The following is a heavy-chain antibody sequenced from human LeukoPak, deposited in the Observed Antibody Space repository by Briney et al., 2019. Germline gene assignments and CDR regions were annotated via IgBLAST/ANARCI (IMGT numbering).Heavy chain of an antibody. CDR3: TSPRGNLDV. D-gene: IGHD4-23*01. J-gene: IGHJ6*04. CDR1: GFTFSGSA. CDR2: IRSKANSYAT. Sequence: PGGSLRLSCAASGFTFSGSAMHWVRQASGKGLEWVGRIRSKANSYATAYAASVKGRFTISRDDSKNTAHLQMNSLETEDTAVYYCTSPRGNLDVWGKGTTVTVSS. V-gene: IGHV3-73*01.